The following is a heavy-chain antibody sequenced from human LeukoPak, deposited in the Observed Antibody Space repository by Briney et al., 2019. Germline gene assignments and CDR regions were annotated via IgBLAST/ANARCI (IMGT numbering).Heavy chain of an antibody. CDR2: INPNSGGT. CDR1: GYTFTGYY. CDR3: AREATRQWLVRPFDY. D-gene: IGHD6-19*01. V-gene: IGHV1-2*02. J-gene: IGHJ4*02. Sequence: ASVKVSCKASGYTFTGYYMHWVRQAPGQGLEWMGWINPNSGGTNYAQKFQGRVTMTRDTSISTAYMELSRLRSDDTAVYYCAREATRQWLVRPFDYWGQGTLVTVSS.